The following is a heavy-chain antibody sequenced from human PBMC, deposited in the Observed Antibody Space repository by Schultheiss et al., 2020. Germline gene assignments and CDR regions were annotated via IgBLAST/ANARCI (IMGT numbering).Heavy chain of an antibody. Sequence: GSLRLSCAASGFTVSSNYMSWIRQPPGKGLEWIGYIYYSGSTNYNPSLRSRVTISMDKSKNQLSLKLRSVTAADPAVYYCARGLDSTNWAFDYWGQGTLVTVSS. CDR2: IYYSGST. CDR3: ARGLDSTNWAFDY. V-gene: IGHV4-59*02. J-gene: IGHJ4*02. D-gene: IGHD6-13*01. CDR1: GFTVSSNY.